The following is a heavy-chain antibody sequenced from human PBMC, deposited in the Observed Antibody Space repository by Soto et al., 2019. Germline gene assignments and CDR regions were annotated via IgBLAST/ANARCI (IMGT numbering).Heavy chain of an antibody. V-gene: IGHV1-69*13. D-gene: IGHD4-4*01. J-gene: IGHJ6*02. Sequence: ASVKVSCKASGGSFTYSLSWGGQAPGKGLEWMGGIIPIFGTTHYAQKFQGRVTSTADESTKTAYMELSTLRSEDAAVYYCARLHSRGTYGMDIWGQGTTVTVSS. CDR2: IIPIFGTT. CDR1: GGSFTYS. CDR3: ARLHSRGTYGMDI.